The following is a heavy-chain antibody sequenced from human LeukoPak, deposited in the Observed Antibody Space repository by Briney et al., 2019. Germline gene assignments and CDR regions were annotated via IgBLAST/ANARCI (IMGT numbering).Heavy chain of an antibody. Sequence: PSETLSLTCTVSGGSISSYYWSWIRQPPGKGLEWIRYIYYSGSTNYNPSLKSRVTISVDTSKNQFSLKLSSVTAADTAVYYCARGVHRHSSSWYSAFFDYWGQGTLVTVSS. CDR1: GGSISSYY. J-gene: IGHJ4*02. CDR3: ARGVHRHSSSWYSAFFDY. D-gene: IGHD6-13*01. V-gene: IGHV4-59*01. CDR2: IYYSGST.